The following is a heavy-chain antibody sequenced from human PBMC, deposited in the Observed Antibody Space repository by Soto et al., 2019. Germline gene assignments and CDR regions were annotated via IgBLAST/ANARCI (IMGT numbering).Heavy chain of an antibody. Sequence: GASVKVSCKVSGNTLSEFSMHWVRQVPGKGLEWMGGFDPEDATVIYAQRFQGRVTMTEDTSTDTAYMELRSLRSDDTAVYYCTTKMMMYNVFSPFDKWGQGTMVTV. J-gene: IGHJ3*02. D-gene: IGHD3-10*02. V-gene: IGHV1-24*01. CDR2: FDPEDATV. CDR1: GNTLSEFS. CDR3: TTKMMMYNVFSPFDK.